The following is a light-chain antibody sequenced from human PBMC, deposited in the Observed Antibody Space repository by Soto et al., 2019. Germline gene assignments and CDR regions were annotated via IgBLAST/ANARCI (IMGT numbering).Light chain of an antibody. CDR2: ETS. CDR3: LLFHSGPWV. J-gene: IGLJ3*02. CDR1: TGAVTSGHY. Sequence: QAVVTQEPSLTVSPGGTVTLTCGSSTGAVTSGHYPYWFQQKPGQAPRTLIYETSNKHSWTPARFSGSLLGGKAALTLSGAQPEDEAEYYCLLFHSGPWVFGGGTKVTVL. V-gene: IGLV7-46*01.